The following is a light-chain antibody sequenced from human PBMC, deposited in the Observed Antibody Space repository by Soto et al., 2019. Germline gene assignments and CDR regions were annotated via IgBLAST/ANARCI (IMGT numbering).Light chain of an antibody. CDR3: QKYKDYSWT. V-gene: IGKV1-5*03. CDR1: QSIGIW. J-gene: IGKJ1*01. Sequence: IQMTQSPSTLSASVGDRVAITCRASQSIGIWLAWYQQKPGKAPRFLIYKASTLESGVPSRFSGSGSGTEFPLTMSSLQPEDFRSYYGQKYKDYSWTFGEGTKVEIK. CDR2: KAS.